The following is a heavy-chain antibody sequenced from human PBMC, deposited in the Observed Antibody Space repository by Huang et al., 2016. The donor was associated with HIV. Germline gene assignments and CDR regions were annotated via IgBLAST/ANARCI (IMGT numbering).Heavy chain of an antibody. J-gene: IGHJ4*02. D-gene: IGHD3-22*01. CDR1: GFFFPEYW. Sequence: EVQVMESGGGSVQPGGSLRLSCAASGFFFPEYWMTWVRKVPRKGLEWVASINREGKEKNYGDSVKGRFTISRDNTKNSVHVQMNSLRGEDTAVYYCGRDRTNFYDSSGYLGDIDYWGLGTLVTVSS. CDR3: GRDRTNFYDSSGYLGDIDY. V-gene: IGHV3-7*01. CDR2: INREGKEK.